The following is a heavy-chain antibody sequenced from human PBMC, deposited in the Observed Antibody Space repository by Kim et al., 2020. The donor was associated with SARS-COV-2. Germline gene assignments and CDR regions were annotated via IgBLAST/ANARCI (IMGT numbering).Heavy chain of an antibody. Sequence: ASVKVSCKASGYSVINYGIIWVRQAPGQSLEWLGCINPFNGNTIYAQKVQGRITLTTDTSKTTAYMELGSLRSDDTAVYFCARSGLNTAVTKDPGDYWGQGTLVTVSS. J-gene: IGHJ4*02. CDR2: INPFNGNT. CDR3: ARSGLNTAVTKDPGDY. CDR1: GYSVINYG. V-gene: IGHV1-18*01. D-gene: IGHD2-2*01.